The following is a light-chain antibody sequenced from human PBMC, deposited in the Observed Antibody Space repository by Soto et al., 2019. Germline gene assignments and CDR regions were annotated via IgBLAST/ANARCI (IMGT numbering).Light chain of an antibody. J-gene: IGKJ1*01. V-gene: IGKV1-5*01. CDR1: QSISSW. CDR3: KQYSTYSWT. Sequence: DIQMTQSPSTLSASAGDRVTITCRASQSISSWLAWYQQKPGKAPKLLIYDASSLESGVPSRFSGSGSGTEFTLTISSLQPDDFATYYCKQYSTYSWTFGQGTKVEIK. CDR2: DAS.